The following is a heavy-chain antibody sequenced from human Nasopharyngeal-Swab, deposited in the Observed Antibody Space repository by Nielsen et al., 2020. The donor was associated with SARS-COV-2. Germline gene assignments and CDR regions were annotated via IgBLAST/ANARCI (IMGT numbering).Heavy chain of an antibody. J-gene: IGHJ6*02. CDR3: ARDRSVGYGMDV. D-gene: IGHD2-15*01. CDR2: ISSSSSCI. V-gene: IGHV3-21*01. Sequence: GESLKISCAASGFTFSSYSMNWVRQAPGKGLEWVSSISSSSSCIYYADSVKGRFTISRDNAKNSLYLQMNSLRAEDTAVYYCARDRSVGYGMDVWGQGTTVTVSS. CDR1: GFTFSSYS.